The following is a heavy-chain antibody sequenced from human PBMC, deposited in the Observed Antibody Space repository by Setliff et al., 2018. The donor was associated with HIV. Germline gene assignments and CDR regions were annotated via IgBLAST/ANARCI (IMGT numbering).Heavy chain of an antibody. CDR1: GGSFSGYY. Sequence: KPSETLSLTCAVYGGSFSGYYWSWIRQPPGKGLEWIGEVTHSGRTNYNPSLESRVTISVDTSKNQFSLKVSSVTAADTAVYYCARGTRYNGDGNPNWFDPWGQGTLVTVSS. V-gene: IGHV4-34*01. CDR2: VTHSGRT. D-gene: IGHD1-1*01. CDR3: ARGTRYNGDGNPNWFDP. J-gene: IGHJ5*02.